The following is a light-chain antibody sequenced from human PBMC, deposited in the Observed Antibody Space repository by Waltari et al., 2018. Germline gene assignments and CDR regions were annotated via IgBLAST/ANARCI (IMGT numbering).Light chain of an antibody. CDR1: YLGSLY. Sequence: SYELTQPVSVSVSPGETASISCFGNYLGSLYTSWYPHKAGQAPILVIYKNDKRPPGIPERVSGSSSRNTATLTISGTQALDEADYYCQAWASDTVVFGGGTRLTVL. J-gene: IGLJ3*02. CDR3: QAWASDTVV. CDR2: KND. V-gene: IGLV3-1*01.